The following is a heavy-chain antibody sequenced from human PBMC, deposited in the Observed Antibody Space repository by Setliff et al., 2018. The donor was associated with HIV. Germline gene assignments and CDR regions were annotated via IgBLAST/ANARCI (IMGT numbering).Heavy chain of an antibody. D-gene: IGHD3-10*01. CDR3: ASGKGVRGVIITGGLDV. CDR2: MNPNSGAT. CDR1: GHTFNNYD. Sequence: ASVKVSCKASGHTFNNYDINWVRRATGQGLEWMGWMNPNSGATGYAQKFQGRVTMTRDTSIGTAYMELSSLTSKDTAVYYCASGKGVRGVIITGGLDVWGKGTTVTVSS. J-gene: IGHJ6*04. V-gene: IGHV1-8*01.